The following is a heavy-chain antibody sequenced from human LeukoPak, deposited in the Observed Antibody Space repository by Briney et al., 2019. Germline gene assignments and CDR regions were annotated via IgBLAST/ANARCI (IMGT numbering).Heavy chain of an antibody. V-gene: IGHV1-46*01. CDR1: GGTFSSYA. D-gene: IGHD1-7*01. J-gene: IGHJ5*02. Sequence: GSSVKVSCKASGGTFSSYAISWVRQAPGQGLEWMGIINPSGGSTSYAQKFQGRVTMTRDTSTSTVYMELSSLRSEDTAVYYCASHQLELGSTWGQGTLVTVSS. CDR2: INPSGGST. CDR3: ASHQLELGST.